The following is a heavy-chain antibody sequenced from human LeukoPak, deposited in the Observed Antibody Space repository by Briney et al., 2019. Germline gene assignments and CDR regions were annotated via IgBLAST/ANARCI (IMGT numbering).Heavy chain of an antibody. CDR3: ARSRYYDILTGYYRGLDFDY. CDR2: IYYSGST. D-gene: IGHD3-9*01. CDR1: GGSVSSGSYY. V-gene: IGHV4-61*01. J-gene: IGHJ4*02. Sequence: PETLSLTCTVSGGSVSSGSYYWSWIRQPPGKGLEWIGYIYYSGSTNYNPSLKSRVTISVDTSKNQFSLKLSSVTAADTAVYYCARSRYYDILTGYYRGLDFDYWGQGTLVTVSS.